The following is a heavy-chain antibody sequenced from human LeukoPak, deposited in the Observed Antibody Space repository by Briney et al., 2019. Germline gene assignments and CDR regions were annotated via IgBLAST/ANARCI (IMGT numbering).Heavy chain of an antibody. CDR3: TRHKRWLQFPDAFDV. V-gene: IGHV4-59*08. CDR2: TYHSGST. Sequence: SSETLSLTCTVSGGPIRDFYWSWIRLPPGKGLEWIGYTYHSGSTSYNPSLESRVAISVDMSKSQFSLELSSVTAADTAICYCTRHKRWLQFPDAFDVWGQGTMVTVSS. J-gene: IGHJ3*01. CDR1: GGPIRDFY. D-gene: IGHD5-24*01.